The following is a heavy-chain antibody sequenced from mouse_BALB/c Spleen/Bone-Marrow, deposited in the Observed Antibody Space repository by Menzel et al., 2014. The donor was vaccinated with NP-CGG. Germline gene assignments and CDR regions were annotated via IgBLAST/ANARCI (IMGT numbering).Heavy chain of an antibody. CDR2: INPSTGYT. D-gene: IGHD2-2*01. J-gene: IGHJ3*01. CDR1: GYTFTSYW. V-gene: IGHV1-7*01. CDR3: ARYHYGYDGSAY. Sequence: VQRVESGAELAKPGASVKMSCKASGYTFTSYWMHWVKQRPGQGLEWIGYINPSTGYTEYNQKFKDKATLTADKSSSTAYMQLSSLTSEDSAVYYCARYHYGYDGSAYWGQGTLVTVSA.